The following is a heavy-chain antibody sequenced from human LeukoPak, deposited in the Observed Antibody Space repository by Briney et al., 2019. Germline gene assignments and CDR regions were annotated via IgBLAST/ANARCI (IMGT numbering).Heavy chain of an antibody. V-gene: IGHV3-33*01. CDR1: GFTFSSYG. CDR2: IWYDGSNK. J-gene: IGHJ3*02. CDR3: ARDCRRGYCSSTSCAGLSFDI. D-gene: IGHD2-2*01. Sequence: GGSLRLSCAASGFTFSSYGMHWVRQAPGKGLEWVAVIWYDGSNKYYADSVKGRFTISRDNSKNTLYLQMNSLRAEDTAMYYYARDCRRGYCSSTSCAGLSFDIWGQGTMVTVSS.